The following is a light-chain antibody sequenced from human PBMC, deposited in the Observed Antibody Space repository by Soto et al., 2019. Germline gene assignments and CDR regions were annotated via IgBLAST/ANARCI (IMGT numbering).Light chain of an antibody. V-gene: IGLV2-18*02. CDR2: EVS. CDR3: SSYRSIGSLV. CDR1: SSDLASYNR. Sequence: QSVLTQPPSVSGSPGQSVTISCTGTSSDLASYNRVSWYQRPPGTGPKLVIYEVSNRPSGVSNRFSGSKSGNTASLTISGLQAEDEADYYCSSYRSIGSLVFGTGTKVTVL. J-gene: IGLJ1*01.